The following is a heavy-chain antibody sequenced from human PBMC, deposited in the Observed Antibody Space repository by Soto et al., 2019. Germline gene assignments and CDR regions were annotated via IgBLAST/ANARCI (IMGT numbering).Heavy chain of an antibody. CDR3: ARGGSRSDNGMDV. D-gene: IGHD3-16*01. J-gene: IGHJ6*02. V-gene: IGHV3-48*02. CDR1: GFSFSTYS. Sequence: EVQLVESGGGLVQPGGSLRLSCAASGFSFSTYSMNWVRQAPGKGLEWVSYISSRSYTIYYVDSVKGRFTISRDNAKNSLYLQKNSLRDQDPAVYYCARGGSRSDNGMDVWGQGTTVTVSS. CDR2: ISSRSYTI.